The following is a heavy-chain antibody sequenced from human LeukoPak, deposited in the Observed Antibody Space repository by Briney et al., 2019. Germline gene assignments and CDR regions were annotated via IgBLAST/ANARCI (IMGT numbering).Heavy chain of an antibody. V-gene: IGHV3-21*01. CDR2: ISTGSSYI. D-gene: IGHD3-3*01. Sequence: RGSLRLSCAASGFTFSSYSMNWVRQAPGKGLEWVSSISTGSSYIYYADSVKGRFTISRDNAKSSLYLQMNSLRAEDTAVYYCANAWSDYDYWGQGTLVTVSS. CDR3: ANAWSDYDY. J-gene: IGHJ4*02. CDR1: GFTFSSYS.